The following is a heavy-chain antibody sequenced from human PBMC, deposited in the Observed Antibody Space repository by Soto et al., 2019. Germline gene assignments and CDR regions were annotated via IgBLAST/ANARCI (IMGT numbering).Heavy chain of an antibody. CDR1: GGSISSSY. CDR3: ARVRDCSGGTCYSWWFDP. CDR2: ISHSGRT. Sequence: QVQLQESGPGLVKPSETLSLTCTVSGGSISSSYWSWIRQPPGKGLEWLGHISHSGRTNYNPSLKSRVATSVDSPKTQLSLQLSSVTAADTAVYYCARVRDCSGGTCYSWWFDPWGQGTLVTVSS. J-gene: IGHJ5*02. V-gene: IGHV4-59*01. D-gene: IGHD2-15*01.